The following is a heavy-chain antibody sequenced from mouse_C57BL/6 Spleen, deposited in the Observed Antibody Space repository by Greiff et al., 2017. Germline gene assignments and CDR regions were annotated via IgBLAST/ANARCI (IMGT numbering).Heavy chain of an antibody. D-gene: IGHD2-4*01. CDR1: GYAFTNYL. J-gene: IGHJ1*03. Sequence: QVQLQQSGAELVRLGTSVKVSCKASGYAFTNYLIEWVKQRPGQGLEWIGVINPGSGGTNYNEKFKGKATLTADKSSSTAYMQLSSLTSEDSAVYFWAREWGLRNWYFDVWGTGTTVTVSS. CDR3: AREWGLRNWYFDV. CDR2: INPGSGGT. V-gene: IGHV1-54*01.